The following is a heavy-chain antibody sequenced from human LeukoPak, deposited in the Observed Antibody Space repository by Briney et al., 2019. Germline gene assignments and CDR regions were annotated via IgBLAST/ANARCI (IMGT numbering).Heavy chain of an antibody. J-gene: IGHJ4*02. V-gene: IGHV4-34*01. CDR2: INHSGST. CDR3: ARHSPTSLGGYFDY. D-gene: IGHD3-16*01. CDR1: GGSFSGYY. Sequence: SETLSLTCAVYGGSFSGYYWSWIRQPPGKGLEWIGEINHSGSTNYNPSLKSRVTISVDTSKNQFSLKLSSVTAADTAVYYCARHSPTSLGGYFDYWGQGTLVTVSS.